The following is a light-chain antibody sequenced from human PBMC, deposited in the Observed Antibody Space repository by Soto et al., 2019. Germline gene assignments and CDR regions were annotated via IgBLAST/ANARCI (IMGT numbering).Light chain of an antibody. CDR1: SSDVGGYNY. V-gene: IGLV2-8*01. CDR3: SSYADSNNLV. Sequence: QSALTQPPSASGSPGQSVTISRTGTSSDVGGYNYVSWYQHHPGKVPKLMIYEVSKRPSGVPDRFSGSKSGNTASLTVSGLQAEDEADYYCSSYADSNNLVFGGGTKLTVL. CDR2: EVS. J-gene: IGLJ2*01.